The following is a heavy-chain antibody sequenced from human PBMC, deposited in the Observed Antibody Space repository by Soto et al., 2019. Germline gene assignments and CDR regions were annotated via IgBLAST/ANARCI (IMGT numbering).Heavy chain of an antibody. CDR1: GGSFDNYG. J-gene: IGHJ4*02. Sequence: QVHLLQSGAEVKKPGSSVKVSCRASGGSFDNYGFSWVRQAPGQGLEWMGGIIPIFGTRNYAQTLQGRITMTADESTYTVYMELSSLRSEDTAVYDCALGLRGFYVDSWGQGTLVTVSS. V-gene: IGHV1-69*01. CDR2: IIPIFGTR. CDR3: ALGLRGFYVDS. D-gene: IGHD5-12*01.